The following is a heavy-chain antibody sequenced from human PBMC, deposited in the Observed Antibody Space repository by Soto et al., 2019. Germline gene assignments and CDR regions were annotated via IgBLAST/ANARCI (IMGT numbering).Heavy chain of an antibody. V-gene: IGHV1-18*01. CDR1: GYNFISHG. J-gene: IGHJ2*01. Sequence: ASVKVSCKASGYNFISHGISWVRQAPGQGLEWMGWISNQNGGTNYARKVQDRATMTTDTSTSTAYMELRSLTSDDTAVYYCARDISYGSGTAYGYWGRG. D-gene: IGHD3-10*01. CDR2: ISNQNGGT. CDR3: ARDISYGSGTAYGY.